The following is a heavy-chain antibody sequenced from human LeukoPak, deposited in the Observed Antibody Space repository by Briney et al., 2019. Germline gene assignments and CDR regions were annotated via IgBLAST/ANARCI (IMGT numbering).Heavy chain of an antibody. V-gene: IGHV3-30*02. CDR3: ATEGSGWFFPFDY. J-gene: IGHJ4*02. CDR1: GFTFSSFG. Sequence: GGSLRLSCAASGFTFSSFGMHWVRQAPGKGLEWVAFIRYDGSIQYYADSVKGRFTISRDTSKTTLYLQMNSRRAEDTAVYYCATEGSGWFFPFDYWGQGTLVTVSS. CDR2: IRYDGSIQ. D-gene: IGHD6-19*01.